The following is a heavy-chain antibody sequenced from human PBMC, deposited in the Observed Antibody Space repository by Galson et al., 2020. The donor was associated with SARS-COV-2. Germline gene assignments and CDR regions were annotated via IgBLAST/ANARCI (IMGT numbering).Heavy chain of an antibody. CDR1: GGSISSGGYY. CDR3: ARVLVSYYDMLTGYYLGDYFDY. CDR2: IYYSGST. D-gene: IGHD3-9*01. J-gene: IGHJ4*02. Sequence: SETLSLTCTVSGGSISSGGYYWSWIRQHPGKGLEWIGYIYYSGSTYYNPSLKSRVTISVDTSKNQFSLKLSSVTAADSAVYYCARVLVSYYDMLTGYYLGDYFDYWGQGTLVTVSS. V-gene: IGHV4-31*03.